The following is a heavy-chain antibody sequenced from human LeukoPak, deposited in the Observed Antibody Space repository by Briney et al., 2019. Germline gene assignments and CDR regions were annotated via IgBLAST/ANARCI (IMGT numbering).Heavy chain of an antibody. CDR2: IFYIGNT. D-gene: IGHD2-15*01. J-gene: IGHJ4*02. CDR3: AAQYCSGGSCLDY. V-gene: IGHV4-59*01. CDR1: GGSISGYY. Sequence: SETLSLTCTVSGGSISGYYWSWIRQPPGKGLEWIGFIFYIGNTNYNPSLKGRVTISVDTSKNQFSLKLSSVTAADTAVYYCAAQYCSGGSCLDYWGQGTLVTVSS.